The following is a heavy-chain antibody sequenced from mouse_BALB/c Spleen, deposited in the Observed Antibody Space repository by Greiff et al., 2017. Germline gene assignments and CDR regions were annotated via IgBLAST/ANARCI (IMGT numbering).Heavy chain of an antibody. CDR2: ISTYYGNT. J-gene: IGHJ4*01. V-gene: IGHV1-67*01. Sequence: QVQLQQSGPELVRPGVSVKISCKGSGYTFTDYAMHWVKQSHAKSLEWIGVISTYYGNTNYNQKFKGKATMTVDKSSSTAYMELARLTSEDSAIYYCARGDRYDGNYAMDYWGQGTSVTVSS. CDR1: GYTFTDYA. CDR3: ARGDRYDGNYAMDY. D-gene: IGHD2-14*01.